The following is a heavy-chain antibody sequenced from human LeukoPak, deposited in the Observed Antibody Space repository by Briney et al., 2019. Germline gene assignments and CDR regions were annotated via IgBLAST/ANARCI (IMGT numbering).Heavy chain of an antibody. CDR3: ARPGAAGTSFDY. J-gene: IGHJ4*02. CDR2: IYYSGST. D-gene: IGHD6-19*01. V-gene: IGHV4-38-2*01. CDR1: GFTFRSYG. Sequence: GSLRLSCAASGFTFRSYGMHWVRQPPGKGLEWIGSIYYSGSTYYNPSLKSRVTISVDTSKNQFSLKLSSVTAADTAVYYCARPGAAGTSFDYWGQGTLVTVPS.